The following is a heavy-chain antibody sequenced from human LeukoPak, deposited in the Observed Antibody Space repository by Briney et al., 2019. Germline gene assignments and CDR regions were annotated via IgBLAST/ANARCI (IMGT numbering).Heavy chain of an antibody. CDR1: GFTFSTYA. CDR2: ISFDGDNE. CDR3: AREPSGNFGQLVSSAEYFQH. Sequence: GGSLRLSCAASGFTFSTYAISWVRQAPGKGLEWVADISFDGDNEYYADSVRGRFMIARDNSKNTVYLQMNSLTIEDTAVYYCAREPSGNFGQLVSSAEYFQHWGQGTRVTVSS. D-gene: IGHD5/OR15-5a*01. V-gene: IGHV3-30-3*01. J-gene: IGHJ1*01.